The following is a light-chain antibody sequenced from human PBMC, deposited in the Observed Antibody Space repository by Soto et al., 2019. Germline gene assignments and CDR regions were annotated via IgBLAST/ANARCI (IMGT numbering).Light chain of an antibody. CDR3: QQSFSVPYT. CDR1: QTIRKS. Sequence: DLQMTQAPSSLSASVGDTISITCRSFQTIRKSLNWYQQSPGKAPKLLIFVASSLHNGVPPRFSGLGSGTHFTLNITTPHPDDAATYYCQQSFSVPYTFGQGTRVDI. V-gene: IGKV1-39*01. CDR2: VAS. J-gene: IGKJ2*01.